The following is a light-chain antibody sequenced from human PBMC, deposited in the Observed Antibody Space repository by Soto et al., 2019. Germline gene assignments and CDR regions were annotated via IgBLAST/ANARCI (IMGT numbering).Light chain of an antibody. CDR2: EVN. V-gene: IGLV2-23*02. Sequence: QSALTQPASVSGSPGQSITISCTGTSSDVGNYNFVSWYQEHPGKAPKLIIYEVNKRPSGISTRFSGSKSGSTASLTISGLPAEDEADYYCCSHAGSSTHYVFGSGTKLTVL. CDR3: CSHAGSSTHYV. J-gene: IGLJ1*01. CDR1: SSDVGNYNF.